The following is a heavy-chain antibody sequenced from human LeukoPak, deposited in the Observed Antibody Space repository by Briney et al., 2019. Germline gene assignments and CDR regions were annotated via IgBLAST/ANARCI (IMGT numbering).Heavy chain of an antibody. V-gene: IGHV4-4*08. J-gene: IGHJ3*02. Sequence: PSETLSLTCTVSGGSLTGYHWSWIRQPPGKGREGIGYIYSNEATQYKPSPKSRITISAGTSKNQFSLKLTSVSAADPAIYYCARRNDFDICGQGTMVTVSS. CDR1: GGSLTGYH. CDR2: IYSNEAT. CDR3: ARRNDFDI.